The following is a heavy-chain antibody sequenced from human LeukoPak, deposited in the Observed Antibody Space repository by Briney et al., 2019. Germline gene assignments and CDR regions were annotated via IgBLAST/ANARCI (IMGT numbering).Heavy chain of an antibody. CDR1: GFTFSDYA. CDR3: AAERGYSYGYVDY. J-gene: IGHJ4*02. V-gene: IGHV3-30*04. CDR2: ISYDGSNK. Sequence: GGSLRLSCAASGFTFSDYAIHWVRQAPGKGLEWVAVISYDGSNKYYADSVKGRFTISRDNSKNTLYLQMNSLRAEDTAVYYCAAERGYSYGYVDYWGQGTLVTVSS. D-gene: IGHD5-18*01.